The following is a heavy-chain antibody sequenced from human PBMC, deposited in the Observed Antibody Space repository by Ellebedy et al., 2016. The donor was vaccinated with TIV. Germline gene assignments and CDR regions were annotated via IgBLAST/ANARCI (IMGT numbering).Heavy chain of an antibody. CDR1: GDSINSYY. CDR3: ARDPSSNLYRGTSPWFDT. Sequence: SETLSLTCNVSGDSINSYYWTWIRQPPGKGLEWIGYVISSGSTIYNPSLESRVTISIDTSKNQFSLKLASVTASDTAVYFCARDPSSNLYRGTSPWFDTWGHGALVTVSS. D-gene: IGHD1-1*01. J-gene: IGHJ5*01. CDR2: VISSGST. V-gene: IGHV4-59*01.